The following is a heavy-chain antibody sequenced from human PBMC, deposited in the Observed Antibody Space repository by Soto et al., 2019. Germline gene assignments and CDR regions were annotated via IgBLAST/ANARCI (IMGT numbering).Heavy chain of an antibody. CDR1: GYSFSTFW. Sequence: PGESLKISCKGSGYSFSTFWIGWVRQMPGKGLEWMGIIYPSDSDTRYSPSFQGQVTISADKSSRTAYLQWSSLKASDSAMYYCARLPQDYYYHGMDVWGQGTKVTVSS. V-gene: IGHV5-51*01. CDR3: ARLPQDYYYHGMDV. J-gene: IGHJ6*02. CDR2: IYPSDSDT.